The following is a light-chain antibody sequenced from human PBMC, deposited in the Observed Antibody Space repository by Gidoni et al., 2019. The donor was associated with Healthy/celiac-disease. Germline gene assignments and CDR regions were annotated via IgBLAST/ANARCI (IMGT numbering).Light chain of an antibody. V-gene: IGKV4-1*01. CDR2: WAS. CDR3: QQYYSTPYT. J-gene: IGKJ2*01. Sequence: DIVMTQSPDSLAVSLGERATINCKSSQSVLYSSNNQNYLAWYQQKPGQPPKLLISWASTRESGVPDRFSGSGSGTDFTLTISSLQAEDVAVYYCQQYYSTPYTFGQXTKLEIK. CDR1: QSVLYSSNNQNY.